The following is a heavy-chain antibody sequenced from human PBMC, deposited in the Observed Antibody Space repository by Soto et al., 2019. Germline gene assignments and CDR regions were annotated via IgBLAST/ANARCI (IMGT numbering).Heavy chain of an antibody. J-gene: IGHJ3*02. D-gene: IGHD1-26*01. CDR2: IYPGDSDA. V-gene: IGHV5-51*01. Sequence: VRQMPGKGLEWIGIIYPGDSDARYSPSFHGQVTSSADKSISTAYLQWISLRASDTARYYCARPWSVGATDAIGIWG. CDR3: ARPWSVGATDAIGI.